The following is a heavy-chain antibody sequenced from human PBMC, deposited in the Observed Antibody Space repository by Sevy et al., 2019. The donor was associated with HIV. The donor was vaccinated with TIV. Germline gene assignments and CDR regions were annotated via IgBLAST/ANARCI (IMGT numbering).Heavy chain of an antibody. CDR1: GFTFGDYA. CDR2: IRSKAYGGTT. D-gene: IGHD5-18*01. J-gene: IGHJ6*02. Sequence: GGSLRLSCTASGFTFGDYAMSWFRQAPGKGLEWVGFIRSKAYGGTTEYAASVKGRFTISRDDSKSIAYLQMNSLKTEDTAVYYCTRAANGYSYGGYYGMDVWGQGTTVTVSS. CDR3: TRAANGYSYGGYYGMDV. V-gene: IGHV3-49*03.